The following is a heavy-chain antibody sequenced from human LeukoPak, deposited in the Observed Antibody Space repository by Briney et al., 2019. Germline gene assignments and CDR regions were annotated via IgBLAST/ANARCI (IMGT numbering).Heavy chain of an antibody. V-gene: IGHV3-30-3*01. D-gene: IGHD2-2*01. CDR1: GFTFSSYA. CDR3: ATHLVVPAAMSRWFDP. CDR2: ISYDGSNK. Sequence: GGSLRLSCAASGFTFSSYAMHWVRQAPGKGLEWVAVISYDGSNKYYADSVKGRFTISRDNSKNTLYLQMNSLRAEDTAVYYCATHLVVPAAMSRWFDPWGQGTLVTVSS. J-gene: IGHJ5*02.